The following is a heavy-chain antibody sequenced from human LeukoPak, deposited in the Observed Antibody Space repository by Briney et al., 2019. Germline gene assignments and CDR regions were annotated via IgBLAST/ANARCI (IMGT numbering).Heavy chain of an antibody. CDR3: AKGPAMVRGVITPFDY. V-gene: IGHV3-23*01. CDR1: GFTFSSHW. D-gene: IGHD3-10*01. CDR2: ISGSGGST. Sequence: GGSLRLSCAASGFTFSSHWMTWVRQAPGKGLEWVSAISGSGGSTYYADSVKGRFTISRDNSKNTLYLQMNSLRAEDTAVYYCAKGPAMVRGVITPFDYWGQGTLVTVSS. J-gene: IGHJ4*02.